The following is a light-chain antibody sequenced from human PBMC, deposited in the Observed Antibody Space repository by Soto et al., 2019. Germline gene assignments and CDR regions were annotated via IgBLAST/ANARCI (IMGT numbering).Light chain of an antibody. CDR3: SSYRNINTRACV. J-gene: IGLJ1*01. CDR1: SGDIGSYNR. V-gene: IGLV2-14*01. CDR2: EVT. Sequence: QSLLTQPASVSGSPVQSITISCPRTSGDIGSYNRVSWYQQRPGKAPKLIIYEVTDRPSGVSNRYSGSKSGNTASLTISGLQAEDEAEYYCSSYRNINTRACVVGTGTKVTVL.